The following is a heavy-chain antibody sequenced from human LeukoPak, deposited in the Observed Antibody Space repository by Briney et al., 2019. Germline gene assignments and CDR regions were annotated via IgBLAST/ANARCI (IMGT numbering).Heavy chain of an antibody. Sequence: GGSLRLSCAASGFTFSSYGMHWVRQAPGKGLEWVAVISYDGSNKYYADSVKGRFTISRDNSKNTLYLQMNSLRAEDTAVYYCAQGIAAAGTAYWGQGTLVTVSS. D-gene: IGHD6-13*01. CDR1: GFTFSSYG. CDR2: ISYDGSNK. J-gene: IGHJ4*02. V-gene: IGHV3-30*03. CDR3: AQGIAAAGTAY.